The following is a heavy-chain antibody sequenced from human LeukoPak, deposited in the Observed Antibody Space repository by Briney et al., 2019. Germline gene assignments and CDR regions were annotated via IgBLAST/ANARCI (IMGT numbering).Heavy chain of an antibody. CDR2: ISGSGGNT. V-gene: IGHV3-23*01. D-gene: IGHD3-9*01. Sequence: GGSLRLSYAASGFTFSSYAMSWVRQAPGKGLEWVSGISGSGGNTYYADSVKGRFTISRDNSKNTLYLQMSSLRAEDTAVYYCAKEAVDYDILTGYYTTGYFDYWGQGTLVTVSS. CDR3: AKEAVDYDILTGYYTTGYFDY. CDR1: GFTFSSYA. J-gene: IGHJ4*02.